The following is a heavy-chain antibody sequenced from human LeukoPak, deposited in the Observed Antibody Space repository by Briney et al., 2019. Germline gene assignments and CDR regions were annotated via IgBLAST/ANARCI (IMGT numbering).Heavy chain of an antibody. CDR1: GYTFTTYG. J-gene: IGHJ4*02. CDR2: ISAYNGNT. D-gene: IGHD1-1*01. Sequence: GASVKVSCKASGYTFTTYGFSWERQAPGQGLEWMGWISAYNGNTDYAQRLQGRVTMTTDTSTSTVYMELRSLRSDDTAVYYCARDKNWKPDYWGQGTLVTVSS. CDR3: ARDKNWKPDY. V-gene: IGHV1-18*01.